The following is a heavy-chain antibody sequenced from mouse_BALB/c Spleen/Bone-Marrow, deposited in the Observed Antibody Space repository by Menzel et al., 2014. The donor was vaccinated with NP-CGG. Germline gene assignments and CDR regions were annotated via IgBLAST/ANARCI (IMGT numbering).Heavy chain of an antibody. V-gene: IGHV14-3*02. J-gene: IGHJ2*01. Sequence: VQLKQSGVELANPGASVRWSCTASGFNINDTYMHWGKQRPEKGLGWIGRLDPAMGKIKYEPKFQGKANRTADTSSNTAYLQLSSLTSEAAAVYYCANYYYGYYFDYWGQGTTRTVSS. CDR3: ANYYYGYYFDY. CDR2: LDPAMGKI. CDR1: GFNINDTY. D-gene: IGHD1-1*01.